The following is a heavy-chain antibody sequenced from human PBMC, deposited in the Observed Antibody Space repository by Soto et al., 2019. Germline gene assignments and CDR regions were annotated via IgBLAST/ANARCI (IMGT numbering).Heavy chain of an antibody. CDR1: GFAFSNAW. D-gene: IGHD3-16*01. Sequence: EVQLVESGGGLVKPGGSLRLSCAASGFAFSNAWINWVRQPPGRGLEWVGRIKSQTDGGSGDYAAPVKGRFVVSRDDSKNIVYLQMNSLKIEDTAVYYCTTDSPTIMPEVRFDFWGHGTLVTVSS. CDR2: IKSQTDGGSG. V-gene: IGHV3-15*07. CDR3: TTDSPTIMPEVRFDF. J-gene: IGHJ4*01.